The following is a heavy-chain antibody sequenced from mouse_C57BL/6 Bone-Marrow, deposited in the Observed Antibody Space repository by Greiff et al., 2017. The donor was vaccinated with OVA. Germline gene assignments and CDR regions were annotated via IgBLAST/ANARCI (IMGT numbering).Heavy chain of an antibody. V-gene: IGHV1-59*01. CDR2: IDPSDSYT. J-gene: IGHJ3*01. D-gene: IGHD1-1*01. CDR3: AREEYYYGSLAWFAY. Sequence: QVQLQQPWAELVRPGTSVKLSCKASGYTFTSYWMHWVKQRPGQGLEWIGVIDPSDSYTNYNQKFKGKATLTVDTSSSTAYMQLSSLTSEDSAVYYCAREEYYYGSLAWFAYWGQGTLVTVSA. CDR1: GYTFTSYW.